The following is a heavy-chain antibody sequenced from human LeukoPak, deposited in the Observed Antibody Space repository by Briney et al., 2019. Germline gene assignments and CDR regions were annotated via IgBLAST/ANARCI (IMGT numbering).Heavy chain of an antibody. Sequence: PSETLSLTCTVSGGSISGYFWTWIRQPPGKGLEWIGYIYHSGSTNYSPSLKSRVTISVDTSKNQFSLKLSSVTAADTAVYYCARRYDSSGYYYYYMDVWGKGTTVTVSS. CDR2: IYHSGST. V-gene: IGHV4-59*08. J-gene: IGHJ6*03. D-gene: IGHD3-22*01. CDR1: GGSISGYF. CDR3: ARRYDSSGYYYYYMDV.